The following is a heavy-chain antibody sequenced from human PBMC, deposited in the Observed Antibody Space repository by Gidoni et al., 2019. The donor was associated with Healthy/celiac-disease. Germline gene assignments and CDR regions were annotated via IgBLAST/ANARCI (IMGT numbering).Heavy chain of an antibody. V-gene: IGHV3-74*01. Sequence: EVQLVESGGGLVQPVGSLRLSCAASGFTFSSYWMHWVRQAPGKGLVWVSRINSDGSSTSYADSVKGRFTISRDNAKNTLYLQMNSLRAEDTAVYYCARDQKYWEVFDYWGQGTLVTVSS. CDR2: INSDGSST. CDR3: ARDQKYWEVFDY. CDR1: GFTFSSYW. J-gene: IGHJ4*02. D-gene: IGHD2-8*02.